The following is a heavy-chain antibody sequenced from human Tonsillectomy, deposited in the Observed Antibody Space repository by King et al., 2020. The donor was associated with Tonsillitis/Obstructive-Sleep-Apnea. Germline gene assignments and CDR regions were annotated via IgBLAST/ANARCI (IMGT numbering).Heavy chain of an antibody. CDR3: ARXRXXLVXAAIQVXXDAXDI. CDR2: ISSXXTYT. CDR1: GFTFSDYY. V-gene: IGHV3-11*05. D-gene: IGHD2-2*02. J-gene: IGHJ3*02. Sequence: VQLVESGGGLVKPGGSLRLSCAASGFTFSDYYMNWIRQAPGKGLEWVSYISSXXTYTNXADXVKGRFTISRDNAKNSLYLQMNSLRAEDTAVYYCARXRXXLVXAAIQVXXDAXDIWXXXTMV.